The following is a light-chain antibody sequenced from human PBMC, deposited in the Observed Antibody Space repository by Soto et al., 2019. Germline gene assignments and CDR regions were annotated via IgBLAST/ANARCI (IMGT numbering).Light chain of an antibody. CDR1: SSDVGGRNY. V-gene: IGLV2-14*03. J-gene: IGLJ2*01. CDR2: NVD. CDR3: SSYADSSTVV. Sequence: QSALTQVASVSASPGQSITISCTGTSSDVGGRNYVSWYQQHPGKAPKLMIYNVDYRPSGVSNRFSGSKSGNTASLTISGLQADDEAYYYCSSYADSSTVVFGGGTKLTVL.